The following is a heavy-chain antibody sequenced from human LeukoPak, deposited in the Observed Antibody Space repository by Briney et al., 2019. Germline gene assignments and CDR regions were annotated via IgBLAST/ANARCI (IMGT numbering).Heavy chain of an antibody. CDR1: GYTFTSYD. CDR2: MNPNSGNT. V-gene: IGHV1-8*03. D-gene: IGHD1-26*01. J-gene: IGHJ5*02. CDR3: ARMIVGATWGNWFDP. Sequence: EASVKVSCKASGYTFTSYDINWVRQATGQGLEWMGWMNPNSGNTGYAQKFQGRVTITRNTSISTAYMELSSLRSEDTAVYYCARMIVGATWGNWFDPWGQGTLVTVSS.